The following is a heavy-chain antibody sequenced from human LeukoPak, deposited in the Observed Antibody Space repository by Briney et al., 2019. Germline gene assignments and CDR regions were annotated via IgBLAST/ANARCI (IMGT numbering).Heavy chain of an antibody. D-gene: IGHD6-13*01. V-gene: IGHV3-30*03. Sequence: GGSLRLSCAASGFSFNNHGMHWVRQAPGKGLEWVAVISHDGGNKYYADSVRGRFTISRDSSENTLYLQMDSLRADDTAVYYCARDGALRSWPQGALDYWGQGTLVTVSS. CDR1: GFSFNNHG. CDR2: ISHDGGNK. CDR3: ARDGALRSWPQGALDY. J-gene: IGHJ4*02.